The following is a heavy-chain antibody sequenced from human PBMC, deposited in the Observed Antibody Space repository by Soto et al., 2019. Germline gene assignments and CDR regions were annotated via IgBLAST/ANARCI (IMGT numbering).Heavy chain of an antibody. V-gene: IGHV3-30*18. CDR1: GFTFSNYG. CDR2: ISYDGSHK. Sequence: QVQLVESGGGVVQPGRSLRLSCAGSGFTFSNYGFHWVRQAPGKGLEWVAVISYDGSHKYYADTVKGRFSISRDNSNYMLYLQMARLRAEDTAVYYCSKDGALGYCGSSSCHPAGAYWGQGTLVTVSS. CDR3: SKDGALGYCGSSSCHPAGAY. J-gene: IGHJ4*02. D-gene: IGHD2-15*01.